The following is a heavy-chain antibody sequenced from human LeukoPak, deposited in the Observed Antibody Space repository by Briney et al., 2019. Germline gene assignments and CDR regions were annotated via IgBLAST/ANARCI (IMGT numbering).Heavy chain of an antibody. D-gene: IGHD1-26*01. CDR2: IRRKASGGAI. CDR1: GFTFSSYA. V-gene: IGHV3-49*04. CDR3: SRAQSGSGLGY. Sequence: GGSLRLSCVVSGFTFSSYAMSWVRQAPGKGLEWVGFIRRKASGGAIEYAASVKGRFIISRDDSNGIAYLQMNSLKTEDTAVYYCSRAQSGSGLGYWGQGTLVTVSS. J-gene: IGHJ4*02.